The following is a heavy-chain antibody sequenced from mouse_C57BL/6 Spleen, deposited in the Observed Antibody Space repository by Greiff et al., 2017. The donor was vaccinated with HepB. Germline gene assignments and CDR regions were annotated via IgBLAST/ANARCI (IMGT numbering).Heavy chain of an antibody. D-gene: IGHD1-1*01. J-gene: IGHJ3*01. CDR3: TKYYGSSQTWFAY. CDR2: IDPENGDT. CDR1: GFNIKDDY. V-gene: IGHV14-4*01. Sequence: EVQLQQSGAELVRPGASVKLSCTASGFNIKDDYMHWVKQRPEQGLEWIGWIDPENGDTEYASKFQGKATITADTSSNTAYLQLSSLTSEDTAVYDCTKYYGSSQTWFAYWGQGTLVTVSA.